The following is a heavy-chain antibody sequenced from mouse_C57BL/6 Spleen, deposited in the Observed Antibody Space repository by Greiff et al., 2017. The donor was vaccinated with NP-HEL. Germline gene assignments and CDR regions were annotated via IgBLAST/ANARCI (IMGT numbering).Heavy chain of an antibody. CDR3: GRDYYGPPDY. Sequence: QVQLQQSGPELVKPGASVKISCKASGYAFSSSWMNWVKQRPGKGLEWIGRIYPGDGDTNYNGKFKGKATLTADKSSSTAYMQLSSLTSEDSAVYFCGRDYYGPPDYWGKGTTLTVSS. V-gene: IGHV1-82*01. J-gene: IGHJ2*01. D-gene: IGHD1-1*01. CDR2: IYPGDGDT. CDR1: GYAFSSSW.